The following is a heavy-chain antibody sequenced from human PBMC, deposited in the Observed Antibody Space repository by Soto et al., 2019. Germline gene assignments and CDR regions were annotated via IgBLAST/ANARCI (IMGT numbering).Heavy chain of an antibody. CDR1: GGTFSSYT. CDR2: IIPILGIA. CDR3: ARGTAVADYYYYGMDV. V-gene: IGHV1-69*02. J-gene: IGHJ6*02. Sequence: QVQLVQSGAEVKKPGSSVKVSCKASGGTFSSYTISWVRQAPGQGLEWMGRIIPILGIANYAQKFQGRVTITADKSTSTAYMELSSLRSEDTAVYYCARGTAVADYYYYGMDVWGQETTVTVSS. D-gene: IGHD6-19*01.